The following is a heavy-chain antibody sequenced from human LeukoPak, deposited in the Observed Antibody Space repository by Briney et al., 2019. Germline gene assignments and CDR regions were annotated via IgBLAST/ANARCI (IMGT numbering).Heavy chain of an antibody. J-gene: IGHJ4*02. CDR3: ARDQRNSGCYRFEY. CDR2: ITGNNGNT. V-gene: IGHV1-18*01. Sequence: GASVKVSCKTSGYTFSGYGISWVRQAPGQGLEWMGWITGNNGNTNYAPSLQGRITMTTDTSTNTAYMELTSLKSDDTAVYYCARDQRNSGCYRFEYWGQGTLVTVSS. D-gene: IGHD1-26*01. CDR1: GYTFSGYG.